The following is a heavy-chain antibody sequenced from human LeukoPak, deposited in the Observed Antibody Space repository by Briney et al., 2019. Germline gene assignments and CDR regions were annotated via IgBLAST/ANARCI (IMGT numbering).Heavy chain of an antibody. V-gene: IGHV4-39*07. CDR3: ARGYCSGGSCYSSYYYSYMDV. CDR1: GGSISSSSYY. J-gene: IGHJ6*03. CDR2: IYYSGST. D-gene: IGHD2-15*01. Sequence: SETLSLTCTGSGGSISSSSYYWGWIRQPPGKGLEWIRSIYYSGSTYYNPSLKSRVTISVDTSKNQFSLKLSSVTAADTAVYYCARGYCSGGSCYSSYYYSYMDVWGKGTTVTVSS.